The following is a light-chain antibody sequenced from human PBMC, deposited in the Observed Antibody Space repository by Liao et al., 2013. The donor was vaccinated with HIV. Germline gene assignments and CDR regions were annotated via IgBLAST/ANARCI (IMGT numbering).Light chain of an antibody. CDR2: QDI. J-gene: IGLJ3*02. V-gene: IGLV3-1*01. CDR1: KLGDKY. Sequence: SYELTQPPSVSVSPGQTASITCSGDKLGDKYATWYQHKPGQSPVMVIYQDIQRPSGIPERFSASNSGNTATLTISATQAVDAADYYCQAWYSSTGVFGGGTKLTV. CDR3: QAWYSSTGV.